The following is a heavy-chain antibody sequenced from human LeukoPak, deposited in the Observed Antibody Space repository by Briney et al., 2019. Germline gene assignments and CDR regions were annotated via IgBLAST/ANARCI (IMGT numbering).Heavy chain of an antibody. V-gene: IGHV3-33*01. CDR1: DFTFSMFG. D-gene: IGHD3-10*01. J-gene: IGHJ4*02. CDR3: ARVGSGSYYQDY. Sequence: PGGSLRLSCAESDFTFSMFGMHWVRQDPGKGLEWVAVIWNDGSNKYYADSVKGRFTISRDNSKNTLYLQMNSLRAEDTAVYYCARVGSGSYYQDYWGQGTLVTVSS. CDR2: IWNDGSNK.